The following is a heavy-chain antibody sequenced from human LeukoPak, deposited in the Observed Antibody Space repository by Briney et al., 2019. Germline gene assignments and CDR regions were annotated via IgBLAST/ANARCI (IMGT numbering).Heavy chain of an antibody. Sequence: GGSLRLSCAASGFTFTNYWMHWVRQAPGKGLVWVSRINTDGSTTNYADSVKGRFTISRDIAKNTLYLQMNSLTAEDTAVYYCARTASYSGNYYGYLQYWGQGALVTVSS. CDR3: ARTASYSGNYYGYLQY. D-gene: IGHD1-26*01. CDR1: GFTFTNYW. CDR2: INTDGSTT. V-gene: IGHV3-74*01. J-gene: IGHJ1*01.